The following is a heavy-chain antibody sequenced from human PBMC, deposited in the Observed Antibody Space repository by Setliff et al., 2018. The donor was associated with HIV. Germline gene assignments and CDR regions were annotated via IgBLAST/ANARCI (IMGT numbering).Heavy chain of an antibody. Sequence: SETLSLTCAVYGGSFSGYYWSWIRQPPGKGLEWIGEINDSGSTNNNPSLKSRVAMSVDTSKNQFPLKLSSVTAADTAVYYCARDLRGDSVPATAAKSFDIWGQGTLVT. CDR1: GGSFSGYY. V-gene: IGHV4-34*01. D-gene: IGHD2-21*02. CDR2: INDSGST. CDR3: ARDLRGDSVPATAAKSFDI. J-gene: IGHJ3*02.